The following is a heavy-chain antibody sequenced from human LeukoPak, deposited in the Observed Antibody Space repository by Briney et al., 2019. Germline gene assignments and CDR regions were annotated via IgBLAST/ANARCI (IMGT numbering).Heavy chain of an antibody. V-gene: IGHV3-23*01. D-gene: IGHD2-2*01. J-gene: IGHJ4*02. CDR1: GFTFSSYA. CDR2: ISGSGGST. Sequence: GGSLRLSCAASGFTFSSYAMSWVRQAPGKGLEWVSAISGSGGSTYYADSVKGRFTISRDNSKNTLYLQMNSLRAEDTAVYYCAKFDSFLRYCSSTSCYGKFDYWGQGTLVTVSS. CDR3: AKFDSFLRYCSSTSCYGKFDY.